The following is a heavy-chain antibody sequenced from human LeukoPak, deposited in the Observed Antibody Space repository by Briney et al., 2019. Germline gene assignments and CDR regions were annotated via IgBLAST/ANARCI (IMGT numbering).Heavy chain of an antibody. CDR2: IKSKPDGGTT. CDR3: TTDSPTIFGVVINFDY. J-gene: IGHJ4*02. V-gene: IGHV3-15*01. Sequence: GGSLRLSCAASGFTFSNAWMSWVRQAPGKGVEWVGRIKSKPDGGTTDYAAPVKGRFTISRDDSKNTLYLQMNSLKTEDTAVYYCTTDSPTIFGVVINFDYWGQGTLVTVSS. D-gene: IGHD3-3*01. CDR1: GFTFSNAW.